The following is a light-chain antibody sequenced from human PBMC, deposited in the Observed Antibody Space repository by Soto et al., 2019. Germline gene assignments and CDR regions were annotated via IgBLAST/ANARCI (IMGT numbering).Light chain of an antibody. J-gene: IGLJ1*01. Sequence: QFVLTQPPSASGTPGQRVTISCSGSSSNIGTYTVNWYQQFPGTAPKLLIYNNDQRPSGVPDRFSGFKYGTAASLAISGLQSEDEAEYYCAAWDDSLSGLYVFGTGTKVTVL. V-gene: IGLV1-44*01. CDR3: AAWDDSLSGLYV. CDR2: NND. CDR1: SSNIGTYT.